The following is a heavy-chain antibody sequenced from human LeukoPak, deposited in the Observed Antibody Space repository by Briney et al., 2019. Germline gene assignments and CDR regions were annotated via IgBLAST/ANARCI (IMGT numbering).Heavy chain of an antibody. D-gene: IGHD2-15*01. V-gene: IGHV3-23*01. CDR2: ISGSGNRT. J-gene: IGHJ6*02. Sequence: PGGSLRLSCAASGNYWMHWVRQAPGKGLEWVSSISGSGNRTYYADSVKGRFTISRDNSKNTLFLQMNSLRAEDTAVYYCAKNLYCGGGSCYPSALGMDVWGQGTTVTVSS. CDR1: GNYW. CDR3: AKNLYCGGGSCYPSALGMDV.